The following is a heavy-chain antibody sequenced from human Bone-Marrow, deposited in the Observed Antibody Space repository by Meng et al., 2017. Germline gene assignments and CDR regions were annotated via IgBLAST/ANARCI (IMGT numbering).Heavy chain of an antibody. V-gene: IGHV3-74*01. J-gene: IGHJ4*02. CDR2: INTAGTTT. Sequence: GESLKIPCAASGFTFSSYWMHWVRQGPGKGLVWVSHINTAGTTTTYADSVKGRFTISRDNAKDTLYLQMDSLRTEDTAVYYCSRSYGSEKILDYWGQGTLVTVSS. CDR3: SRSYGSEKILDY. CDR1: GFTFSSYW. D-gene: IGHD3-10*01.